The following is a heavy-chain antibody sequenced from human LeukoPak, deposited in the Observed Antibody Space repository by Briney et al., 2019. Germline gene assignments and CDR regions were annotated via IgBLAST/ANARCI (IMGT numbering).Heavy chain of an antibody. CDR3: AKDSPPPNYYDSSGYFDY. CDR2: ISGSGSST. V-gene: IGHV3-23*01. J-gene: IGHJ4*02. Sequence: GSLRLSCAASGFTFSSYAMSWVRQAPGKGLEWVSAISGSGSSTYYADSVKGRFTISRDNSKNTLYLQMNSLRAEDTAVYYCAKDSPPPNYYDSSGYFDYWGQGTLVTVSS. CDR1: GFTFSSYA. D-gene: IGHD3-22*01.